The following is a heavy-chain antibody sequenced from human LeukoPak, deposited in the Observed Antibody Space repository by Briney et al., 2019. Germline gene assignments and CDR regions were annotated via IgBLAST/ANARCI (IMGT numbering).Heavy chain of an antibody. J-gene: IGHJ6*03. CDR1: GGSISSYY. CDR2: IYSSGTT. Sequence: SETLSLTCTVSGGSISSYYWSWIRQPPGKGLEWIGYIYSSGTTNYNPSLRSRVSMSVDTSKNQFSLKVSSVTAADTAVYYCARVFDSGSQAYFYYMDVWGKGTTVTISS. CDR3: ARVFDSGSQAYFYYMDV. D-gene: IGHD3-10*01. V-gene: IGHV4-59*01.